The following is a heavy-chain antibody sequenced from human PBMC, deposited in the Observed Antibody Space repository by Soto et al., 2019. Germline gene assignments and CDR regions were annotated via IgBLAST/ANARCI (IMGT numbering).Heavy chain of an antibody. J-gene: IGHJ4*02. V-gene: IGHV5-10-1*01. D-gene: IGHD3-16*02. CDR3: ARQPKRLRLGELSLFYFDY. Sequence: ESLKISCKGSGYSFTSCWISWVLQMPGKGLEWMGRIDPSDSYTNYSPSFQGHVTISADKSISTAYLQWSSLKASDTAMYYCARQPKRLRLGELSLFYFDYWGQGTLVTVSS. CDR1: GYSFTSCW. CDR2: IDPSDSYT.